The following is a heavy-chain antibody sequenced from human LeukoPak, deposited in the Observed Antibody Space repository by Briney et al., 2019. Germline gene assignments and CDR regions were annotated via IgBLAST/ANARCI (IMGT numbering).Heavy chain of an antibody. D-gene: IGHD3-22*01. CDR1: GFSFGGYA. CDR2: ISGSGSHT. CDR3: AKDISGYYRPFDY. Sequence: GVSLRLSCAASGFSFGGYAMSWVRQAPGKGLEWVSSISGSGSHTYHADSVKGRFTISRDNSKNTLYLQMNSLRAEDTAVYYCAKDISGYYRPFDYWGQGTLVTVSS. V-gene: IGHV3-23*01. J-gene: IGHJ4*02.